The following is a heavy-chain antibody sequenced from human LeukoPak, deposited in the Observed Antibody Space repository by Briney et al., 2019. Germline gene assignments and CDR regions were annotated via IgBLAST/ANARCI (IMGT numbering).Heavy chain of an antibody. Sequence: VASVKVSCKASGYTFTGYYMHWVRQAPGQGLEWMGRISPNSGGTNYAQKFQGRVTMTRDTSISTAYMELSRLRSDDTAVYYCARGRVVWGSYRYTDYWGQGTLVTVSS. D-gene: IGHD3-16*02. CDR2: ISPNSGGT. CDR1: GYTFTGYY. V-gene: IGHV1-2*06. J-gene: IGHJ4*02. CDR3: ARGRVVWGSYRYTDY.